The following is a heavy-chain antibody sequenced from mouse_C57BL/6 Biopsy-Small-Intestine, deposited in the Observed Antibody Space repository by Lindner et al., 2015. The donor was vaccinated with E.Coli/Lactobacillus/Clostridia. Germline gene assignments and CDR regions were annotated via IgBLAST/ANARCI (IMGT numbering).Heavy chain of an antibody. CDR3: AREAITIFGVALNWFDP. V-gene: IGHV1-4*01. CDR1: GYTFTTYG. CDR2: ISPYNGNT. J-gene: IGHJ4*01. D-gene: IGHD2-4*01. Sequence: SVKVSCKASGYTFTTYGISWVRRAPGQGLEWMGWISPYNGNTNYAQKLRGRVTMTTDTSTSTAYMELRSLRSDDTAVYYCAREAITIFGVALNWFDPWGRGTLVTVSS.